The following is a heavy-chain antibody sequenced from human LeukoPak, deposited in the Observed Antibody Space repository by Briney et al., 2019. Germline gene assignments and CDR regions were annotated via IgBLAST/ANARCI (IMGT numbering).Heavy chain of an antibody. D-gene: IGHD1-14*01. V-gene: IGHV4-39*01. Sequence: SETLSLTCTVSGGSISSSNYYWGWVRQPSGKGLEWIGSTYYSGTTFYKPALKSRVTISVDTSKNQFSLKLSSVTAADTAVYYCAGEITSSCHHWGQGTLVTVSS. J-gene: IGHJ1*01. CDR3: AGEITSSCHH. CDR2: TYYSGTT. CDR1: GGSISSSNYY.